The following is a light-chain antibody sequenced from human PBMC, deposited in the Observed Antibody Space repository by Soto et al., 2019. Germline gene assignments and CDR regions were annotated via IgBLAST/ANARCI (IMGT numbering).Light chain of an antibody. V-gene: IGKV1-39*01. CDR3: QQSFSTLLII. J-gene: IGKJ5*01. CDR1: QSINTY. Sequence: DIQMTQSPSFLSASVGDRVTISCRASQSINTYLNWYQHKPGKAPKLLIYGTSDLQSGVPSRFSGGGSGTDFTLTISSLQPEDFATYYCQQSFSTLLIIFGQGTRLEFK. CDR2: GTS.